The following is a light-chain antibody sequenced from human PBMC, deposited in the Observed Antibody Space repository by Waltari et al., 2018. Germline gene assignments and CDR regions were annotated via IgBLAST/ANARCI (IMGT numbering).Light chain of an antibody. CDR2: GAS. CDR1: QSVRTTF. J-gene: IGKJ1*01. CDR3: HQYETSPWT. Sequence: DIVLTHSPGTLALSPGERATLYCRASQSVRTTFFAWYQQRPGQAPRLLFYGASNRAADIPDRFTASGSGTDFTLTISRLEPEDVAVYYCHQYETSPWTFGLGTRVEVK. V-gene: IGKV3-20*01.